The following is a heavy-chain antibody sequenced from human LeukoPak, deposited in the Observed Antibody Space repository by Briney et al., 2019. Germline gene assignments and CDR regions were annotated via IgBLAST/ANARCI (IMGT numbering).Heavy chain of an antibody. D-gene: IGHD3-22*01. Sequence: SETLSLTCTVSGGSISSYYWSWIRQPAGKGLEWIGRIYTSGSTNYNPSLKSRVTMSADTSKNQFSLNPSSVTAADTAVYCCAKEKYYYDSSGYYYAPFDYWGQGTLVTVSS. V-gene: IGHV4-4*07. J-gene: IGHJ4*02. CDR2: IYTSGST. CDR3: AKEKYYYDSSGYYYAPFDY. CDR1: GGSISSYY.